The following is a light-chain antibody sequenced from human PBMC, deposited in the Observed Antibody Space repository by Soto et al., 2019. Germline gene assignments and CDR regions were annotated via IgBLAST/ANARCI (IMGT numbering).Light chain of an antibody. Sequence: DIQMTQSPSILSASVGDRVTITCRASQSISSWLAGYQQKPGKAPKLLIYDASSLQIGVPSRFSGSGSGTDFTLTISSLQPDDVAPYYGQQYNIYWTFGQGTKVEIK. CDR1: QSISSW. J-gene: IGKJ1*01. CDR3: QQYNIYWT. CDR2: DAS. V-gene: IGKV1-5*01.